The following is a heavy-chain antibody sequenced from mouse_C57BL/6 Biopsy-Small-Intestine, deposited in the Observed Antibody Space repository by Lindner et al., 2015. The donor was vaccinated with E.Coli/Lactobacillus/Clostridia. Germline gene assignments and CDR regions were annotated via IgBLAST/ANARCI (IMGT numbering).Heavy chain of an antibody. D-gene: IGHD1-1*01. J-gene: IGHJ2*01. CDR1: GYSFTNYY. CDR2: INPSTGGI. CDR3: ARYYYASSYFDY. V-gene: IGHV1-42*01. Sequence: VQLQESGPDLVKPGASVKISCKASGYSFTNYYMNWVKQSPEKSLEWIGEINPSTGGITYNQKFRAKATMTVDKSSSTAYLQLRSLTSEDPAVYFCARYYYASSYFDYWGQGTTLTVSS.